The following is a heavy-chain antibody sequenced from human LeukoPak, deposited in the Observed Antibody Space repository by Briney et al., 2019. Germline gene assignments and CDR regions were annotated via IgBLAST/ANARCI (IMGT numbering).Heavy chain of an antibody. V-gene: IGHV4-4*02. CDR2: IYHSGST. CDR3: ARVWFGEFEYYFDY. D-gene: IGHD3-10*01. Sequence: PSGTLSLTCAVSGGSISSSNWWSWVRPPPGKGLEWIGEIYHSGSTNYNPSLKSRVTISVDKSKNQFSLKLSSVTAADTAVYYCARVWFGEFEYYFDYWGQGTLVTVSS. CDR1: GGSISSSNW. J-gene: IGHJ4*02.